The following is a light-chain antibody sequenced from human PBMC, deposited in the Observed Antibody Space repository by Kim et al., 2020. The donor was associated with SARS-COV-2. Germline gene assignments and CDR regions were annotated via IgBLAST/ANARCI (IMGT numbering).Light chain of an antibody. J-gene: IGLJ2*01. CDR1: SLRSYY. CDR2: GKN. Sequence: SSELTQDPAVSVALGQTVRITCQGDSLRSYYASWYQQKPGQAPVLLIYGKNNRPSGLPDRFSGSSSGNTASLTITGAQAEDEADYYCNSRDSSGNHVVFGGGTQLTVL. V-gene: IGLV3-19*01. CDR3: NSRDSSGNHVV.